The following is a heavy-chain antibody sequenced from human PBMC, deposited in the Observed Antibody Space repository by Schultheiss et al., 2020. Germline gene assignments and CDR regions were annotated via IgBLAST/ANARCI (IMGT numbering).Heavy chain of an antibody. CDR2: IWYDGSDE. CDR1: GFIFSNYG. V-gene: IGHV3-33*01. J-gene: IGHJ5*02. D-gene: IGHD4-11*01. CDR3: ARDPGRTTALDP. Sequence: GGSLRLSCAASGFIFSNYGMHWVRQAPGKGLEWVAVIWYDGSDEKYADYVKGRFTISRDNSKNTLYLQMNSLRVEDTAVYYCARDPGRTTALDPWGQGTLVTGSS.